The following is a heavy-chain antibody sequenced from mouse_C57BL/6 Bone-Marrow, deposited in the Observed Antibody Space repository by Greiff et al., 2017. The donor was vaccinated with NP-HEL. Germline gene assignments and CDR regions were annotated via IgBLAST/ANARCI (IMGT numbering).Heavy chain of an antibody. CDR2: IFPGSGST. D-gene: IGHD1-1*01. V-gene: IGHV1-56*01. J-gene: IGHJ3*01. CDR1: GYTFTSHW. Sequence: QVQLQQSGPELVRPGASVKISCKAPGYTFTSHWMQWVRQRPGQGLEWFGEIFPGSGSTYYNETFKGKVTLTVATSSSPAYMQLSSLTSEASAIYLCARTVPWFAYWGQGTLVTVSA. CDR3: ARTVPWFAY.